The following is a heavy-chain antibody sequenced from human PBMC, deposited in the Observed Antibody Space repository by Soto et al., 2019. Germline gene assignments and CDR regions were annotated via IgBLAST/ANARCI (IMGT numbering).Heavy chain of an antibody. V-gene: IGHV1-18*01. CDR1: GHTFTSYG. CDR2: ISAYNGNT. J-gene: IGHJ4*02. CDR3: ARDFPTTLRYFDWFQTSFDY. D-gene: IGHD3-9*01. Sequence: GASVKVSCKASGHTFTSYGISWVRQAPGQGLEWMGWISAYNGNTNYAQKLQGRVTMTTDTSTSTAYMELRSLRSDDTAVYYCARDFPTTLRYFDWFQTSFDYWGQGTLVTVSS.